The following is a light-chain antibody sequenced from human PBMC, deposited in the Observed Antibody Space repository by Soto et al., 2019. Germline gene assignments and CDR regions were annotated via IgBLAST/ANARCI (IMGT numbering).Light chain of an antibody. CDR2: GAS. CDR1: QNISN. CDR3: QQYDNWPVT. V-gene: IGKV3-15*01. Sequence: EIVMTQSPAALSVSPGERVTFSCRASQNISNLAWYQHKPGQTPRLLIYGASTGATGIPARFSGGGSGTEFTLTINGLQSEDFAIYYCQQYDNWPVTFGGGTKVDI. J-gene: IGKJ4*01.